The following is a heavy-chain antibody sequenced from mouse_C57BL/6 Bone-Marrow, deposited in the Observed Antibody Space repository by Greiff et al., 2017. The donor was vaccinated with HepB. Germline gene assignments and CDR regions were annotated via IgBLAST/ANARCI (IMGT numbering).Heavy chain of an antibody. CDR1: GYTFTSYW. Sequence: VQLQQPGTELVKPGASVKLSCKASGYTFTSYWMHSVKQRPGQGLEWIGNINPSNGGTNYNEKFKSKATLTVDKSSSTAYMQLSSLTSEDSAVYYCARVDSSGPGYFDYWGQGTTLTVSS. CDR3: ARVDSSGPGYFDY. D-gene: IGHD3-2*02. V-gene: IGHV1-53*01. J-gene: IGHJ2*01. CDR2: INPSNGGT.